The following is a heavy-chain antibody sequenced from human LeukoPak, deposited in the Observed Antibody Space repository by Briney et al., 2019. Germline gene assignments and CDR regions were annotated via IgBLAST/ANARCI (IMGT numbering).Heavy chain of an antibody. D-gene: IGHD6-19*01. CDR1: GFTFRSYW. CDR3: IRGSAGWAY. CDR2: INGDGSTT. V-gene: IGHV3-74*01. J-gene: IGHJ4*02. Sequence: GGSLRLSCEASGFTFRSYWMHRVRQAPGKGLVWISGINGDGSTTDYADSVRGRFTISRDNAKNTLYLQLHSLRDEDTAVYYCIRGSAGWAYWGQGTLVTVSS.